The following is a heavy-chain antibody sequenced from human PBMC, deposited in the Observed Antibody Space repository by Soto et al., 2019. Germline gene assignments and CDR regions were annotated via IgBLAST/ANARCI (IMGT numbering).Heavy chain of an antibody. CDR3: ARDMTIFGVVITPGLDY. CDR2: IWYDGSNK. J-gene: IGHJ4*02. Sequence: GGSLRLSCAASGFTFSSYGMHWVRQAPGKGLEWVAVIWYDGSNKYYADSVKGRFTISRDNSKNTLYLQMNSLRAEDTAVYYCARDMTIFGVVITPGLDYCGQGTLVTVSS. V-gene: IGHV3-33*01. D-gene: IGHD3-3*01. CDR1: GFTFSSYG.